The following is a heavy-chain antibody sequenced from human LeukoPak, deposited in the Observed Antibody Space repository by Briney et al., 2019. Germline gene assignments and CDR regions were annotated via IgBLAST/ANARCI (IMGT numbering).Heavy chain of an antibody. J-gene: IGHJ4*02. Sequence: GESLKISCKGSGYSFTSYWIGWVRQMPGKGLEWMGIIYPGDSDTRYSPSFQGQVTISADKSISTAYLQWSSLKASDTAMYYCARQPDVDTAMVSFDYWGQGTLVTVSS. V-gene: IGHV5-51*01. CDR3: ARQPDVDTAMVSFDY. CDR2: IYPGDSDT. CDR1: GYSFTSYW. D-gene: IGHD5-18*01.